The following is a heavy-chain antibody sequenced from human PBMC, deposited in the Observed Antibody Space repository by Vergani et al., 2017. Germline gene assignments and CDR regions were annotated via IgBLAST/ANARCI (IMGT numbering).Heavy chain of an antibody. D-gene: IGHD3-16*02. CDR3: ARGNYDYVWGSYRYYYGMDV. J-gene: IGHJ6*02. CDR2: IYPGDSDT. Sequence: EVQLVQSGAEVKKPGESLKISCKGSGYSFTSYWIGWVRQMPGKGLEWMGIIYPGDSDTRYSPSFQGQVTISADKSISTAYLQWSSLKASDTAMYYCARGNYDYVWGSYRYYYGMDVWGQGTTVTVSS. CDR1: GYSFTSYW. V-gene: IGHV5-51*01.